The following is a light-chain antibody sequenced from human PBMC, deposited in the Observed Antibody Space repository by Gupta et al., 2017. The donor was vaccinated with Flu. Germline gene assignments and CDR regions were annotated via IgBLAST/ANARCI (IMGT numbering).Light chain of an antibody. J-gene: IGKJ1*01. Sequence: TPGEPASISCRSSQSLLHSNGYNYLDWYLQKPGQSPQLLIYLGSNRASGVPDRFSGSGSGTDFTLKISRVEAEDVGVYYCMQALQTPRTFGQGTKVEIK. CDR1: QSLLHSNGYNY. CDR3: MQALQTPRT. V-gene: IGKV2-28*01. CDR2: LGS.